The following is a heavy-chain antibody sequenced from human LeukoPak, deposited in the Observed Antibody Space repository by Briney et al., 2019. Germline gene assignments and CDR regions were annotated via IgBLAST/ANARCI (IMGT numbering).Heavy chain of an antibody. D-gene: IGHD3-10*01. J-gene: IGHJ5*02. CDR3: ARDARFGVLDNWFDP. Sequence: SETLSLTCTVSGGSISSYYWSWIRQPAGKGLEWIGRIYTSGSTNYNPSLKSRVTMSVDTSKNQFSLKLSSVTAADTAVYYCARDARFGVLDNWFDPWGQGTLVTVSS. CDR2: IYTSGST. CDR1: GGSISSYY. V-gene: IGHV4-4*07.